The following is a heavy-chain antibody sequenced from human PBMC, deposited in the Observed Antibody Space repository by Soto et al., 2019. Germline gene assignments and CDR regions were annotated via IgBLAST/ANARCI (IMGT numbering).Heavy chain of an antibody. Sequence: QVQLQESGPGLVKPSETLSLPCTVSGGSLSSYYWSWIRQPPGKGLEWIGYIHYSGSTNYNPSLKSRVTISVDTSTNQFSLKLSSVTAADTAVYYCASERGYCSGGSCYYYGMDVWGQGTTVTVSS. V-gene: IGHV4-59*01. D-gene: IGHD2-15*01. CDR3: ASERGYCSGGSCYYYGMDV. CDR1: GGSLSSYY. J-gene: IGHJ6*02. CDR2: IHYSGST.